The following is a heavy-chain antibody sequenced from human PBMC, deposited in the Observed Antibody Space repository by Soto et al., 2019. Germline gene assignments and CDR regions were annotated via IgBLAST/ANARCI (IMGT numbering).Heavy chain of an antibody. CDR1: GGSISSYY. J-gene: IGHJ6*02. V-gene: IGHV4-59*08. D-gene: IGHD3-10*01. CDR2: IYYSGST. CDR3: ARHSEYGMDV. Sequence: QVQLQESGPGLVKPSETLSLTCTVSGGSISSYYWSWIRQPPGKGLEWIGYIYYSGSTNYNPSLKSRVTISVDTSKNQFSLKLSSVTAADTAVYYCARHSEYGMDVWGQGTTVTVSS.